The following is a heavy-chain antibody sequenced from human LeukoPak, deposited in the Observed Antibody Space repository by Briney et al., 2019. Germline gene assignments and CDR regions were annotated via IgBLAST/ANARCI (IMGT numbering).Heavy chain of an antibody. Sequence: ASVKVSCKASGGTFSSYAISWVRQAPGQGLEWMGGIIPIFGTANYAQKFQGRVTITADESTSTAYMELSSLRSEDTAVYYCARDFWVGELGGSNDAFDIWGQGTMVTVSS. J-gene: IGHJ3*02. V-gene: IGHV1-69*13. D-gene: IGHD3-10*01. CDR1: GGTFSSYA. CDR2: IIPIFGTA. CDR3: ARDFWVGELGGSNDAFDI.